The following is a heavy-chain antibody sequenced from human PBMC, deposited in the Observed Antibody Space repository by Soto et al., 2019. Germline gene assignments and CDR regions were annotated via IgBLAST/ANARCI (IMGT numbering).Heavy chain of an antibody. CDR1: GFTFSSYA. Sequence: QVQLVESGGGVVQPGRSLRLSCAASGFTFSSYAMHWVRQAPGKGLEWVAVISYDGSNKYYADSVKGRFTISRDNSKKTLYLQMISLRAEDRAVYYCARGRERYDILTGYQLGGSYYYYGMDVWCQGTTVTVSS. J-gene: IGHJ6*02. V-gene: IGHV3-30-3*01. CDR3: ARGRERYDILTGYQLGGSYYYYGMDV. CDR2: ISYDGSNK. D-gene: IGHD3-9*01.